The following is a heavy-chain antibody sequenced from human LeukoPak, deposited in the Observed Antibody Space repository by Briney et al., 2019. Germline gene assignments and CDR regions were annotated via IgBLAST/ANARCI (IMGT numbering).Heavy chain of an antibody. D-gene: IGHD4-23*01. CDR2: IYYSGST. Sequence: PSETLSLTCTVSGGSISSSSYYWGWIRQPPGKGLEWIGSIYYSGSTYYNPSLKSRVTISVDTSKNQFSLKLSSVTAADTAVYYCARHQYGGNSTPRFDPWGQGTLVTVSS. V-gene: IGHV4-39*01. CDR3: ARHQYGGNSTPRFDP. CDR1: GGSISSSSYY. J-gene: IGHJ5*02.